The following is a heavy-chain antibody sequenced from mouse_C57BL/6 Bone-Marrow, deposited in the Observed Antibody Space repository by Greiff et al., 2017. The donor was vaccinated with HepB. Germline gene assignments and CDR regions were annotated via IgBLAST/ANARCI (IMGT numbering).Heavy chain of an antibody. V-gene: IGHV14-2*01. J-gene: IGHJ2*01. CDR1: GFNIKDYY. Sequence: EVQLQESGAELVKPGASVKLSCTASGFNIKDYYMHWVKQRTERGLEWIGRIDPEDGETKYDPKFQGKATITVDTSSNTAYLQLSSLTSEDTAVYYWASIGDITTVVENYFDDWGKGTTLTVSS. CDR3: ASIGDITTVVENYFDD. D-gene: IGHD1-1*01. CDR2: IDPEDGET.